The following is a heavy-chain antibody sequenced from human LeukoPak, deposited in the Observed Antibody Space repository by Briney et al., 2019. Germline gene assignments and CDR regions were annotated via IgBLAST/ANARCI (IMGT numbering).Heavy chain of an antibody. Sequence: PGGSLSLSCTASGFTFSSYTMSWVRQAPGKGLKWVSTITTGGPNTYYADSVKGRFTVSRDDSKNTLYLQMNSLRAEDTAVYYCAKDGGLWVSAHWGDSWGRGTLVTVSS. CDR2: ITTGGPNT. CDR3: AKDGGLWVSAHWGDS. J-gene: IGHJ4*02. CDR1: GFTFSSYT. V-gene: IGHV3-23*01. D-gene: IGHD7-27*01.